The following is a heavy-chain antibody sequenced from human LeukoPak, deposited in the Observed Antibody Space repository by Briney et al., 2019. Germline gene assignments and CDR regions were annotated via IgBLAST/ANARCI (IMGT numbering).Heavy chain of an antibody. Sequence: SETLSLTCAVYGGSFSGYYWSWIRQPPGKGLEWIGEINHSGSTNYNPSLKSRVAISVDTSKNQFSLKLSSVTAADTAVYYRARGGAVAVDYWGQGTLVTVSS. V-gene: IGHV4-34*01. J-gene: IGHJ4*02. D-gene: IGHD6-19*01. CDR2: INHSGST. CDR1: GGSFSGYY. CDR3: ARGGAVAVDY.